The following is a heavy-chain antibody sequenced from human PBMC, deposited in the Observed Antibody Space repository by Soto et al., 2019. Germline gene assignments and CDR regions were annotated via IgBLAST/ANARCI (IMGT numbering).Heavy chain of an antibody. Sequence: SETLSLTCAVYGGSFSGYYWSWIRQPPGKGLEWIGEINHSGSTNYNPSLKSRVTISVDTSKNQFSLKLSSVTAADTAVYYCARGGSIRHRPKYYFDYWGQGTMVTVSS. V-gene: IGHV4-34*01. CDR3: ARGGSIRHRPKYYFDY. CDR2: INHSGST. D-gene: IGHD2-15*01. CDR1: GGSFSGYY. J-gene: IGHJ4*03.